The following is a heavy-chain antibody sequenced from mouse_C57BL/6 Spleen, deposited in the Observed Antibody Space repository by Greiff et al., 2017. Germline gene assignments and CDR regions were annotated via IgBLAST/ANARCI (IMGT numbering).Heavy chain of an antibody. CDR1: GYTFTDYY. CDR3: IYYDYDAVAKDY. J-gene: IGHJ4*01. D-gene: IGHD2-4*01. CDR2: INPNNGGT. V-gene: IGHV1-26*01. Sequence: EVQLQQSGPELVKPGASVKISCKASGYTFTDYYMNWVKQSHGKSLEWIGDINPNNGGTSYTPKFKGKATLTVDKSSSTAYMELRSLTSEDSADYYCIYYDYDAVAKDYWGQGTSVTVSS.